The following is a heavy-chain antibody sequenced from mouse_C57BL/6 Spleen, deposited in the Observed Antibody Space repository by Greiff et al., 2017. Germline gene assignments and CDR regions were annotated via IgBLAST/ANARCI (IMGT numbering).Heavy chain of an antibody. V-gene: IGHV1-15*01. J-gene: IGHJ3*01. D-gene: IGHD2-3*01. CDR2: IDPETGGT. CDR1: GYTFTDYE. CDR3: TRSLSPQAWFAD. Sequence: VQLQQSGAELVRPGASVTLSCKASGYTFTDYEMHWVKQTPVHGLEWIGAIDPETGGTAYNQKFKGKAILTADKSSSTAYMELRSLTSEDSAVYYCTRSLSPQAWFADWGQGTLVTVSA.